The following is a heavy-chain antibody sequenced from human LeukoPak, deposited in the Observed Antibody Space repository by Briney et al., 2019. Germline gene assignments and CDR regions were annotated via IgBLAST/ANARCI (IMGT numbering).Heavy chain of an antibody. CDR3: ARSAASFAEYFQH. D-gene: IGHD6-13*01. V-gene: IGHV4-59*01. CDR1: GGSISTYY. J-gene: IGHJ1*01. CDR2: IYYSGST. Sequence: SETLSLTCTVSGGSISTYYWSWIRQPPGKGLEWIGYIYYSGSTNYNPSLKSRVTISVDTSKNQFSLKLSSVTAADTAVYYCARSAASFAEYFQHWGQGTLVTVS.